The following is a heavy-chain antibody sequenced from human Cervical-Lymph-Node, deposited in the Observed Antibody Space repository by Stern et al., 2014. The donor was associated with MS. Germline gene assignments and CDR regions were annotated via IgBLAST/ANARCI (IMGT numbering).Heavy chain of an antibody. D-gene: IGHD2-21*01. CDR3: ARAILALDY. CDR2: IWYDGSNK. CDR1: GFTFSSYG. V-gene: IGHV3-33*01. Sequence: VQLVESGGGVVQPGRSLRLSCAASGFTFSSYGMHWVRPAPGQGLEWVAVIWYDGSNKYYADSVKGRFTISRDNSKNTLYLQMNSLRAEDTAVYYCARAILALDYWGQGTLVTVSS. J-gene: IGHJ4*02.